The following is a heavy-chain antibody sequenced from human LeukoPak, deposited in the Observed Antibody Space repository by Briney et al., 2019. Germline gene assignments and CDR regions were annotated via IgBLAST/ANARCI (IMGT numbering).Heavy chain of an antibody. V-gene: IGHV3-23*01. CDR1: GFTFSSYA. CDR3: ATSRLRISDY. J-gene: IGHJ4*02. Sequence: PGDSLRLSCAASGFTFSSYAMSWVRQAPGKGLEWVSAISGSGGSTYYADSVKGRFTISRDNSKNTLYLQMNSLRAEDTAVYYCATSRLRISDYWGQGTLVTVSS. D-gene: IGHD4-17*01. CDR2: ISGSGGST.